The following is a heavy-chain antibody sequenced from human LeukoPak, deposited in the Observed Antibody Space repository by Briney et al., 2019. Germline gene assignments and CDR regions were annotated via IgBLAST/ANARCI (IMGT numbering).Heavy chain of an antibody. Sequence: SETLSLTCTVSSGSISPFYWSWIRQPPGKGQEWIGYIYFTGNTNYKPSLKSRVTMSVDTSKNQFSLNLKFVTAADTAVYYCARGYGSGSRDFWGQGTMVIVSS. CDR2: IYFTGNT. D-gene: IGHD3-10*01. CDR1: SGSISPFY. J-gene: IGHJ3*01. V-gene: IGHV4-59*08. CDR3: ARGYGSGSRDF.